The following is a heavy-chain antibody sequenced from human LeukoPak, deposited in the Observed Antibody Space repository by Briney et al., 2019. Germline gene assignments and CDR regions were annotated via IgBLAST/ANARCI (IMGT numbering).Heavy chain of an antibody. Sequence: SETLSLTCTVSGCSISSYYWSWIRQPAGKGLEWIGRIYTSGSTNYNPSLKSRVTMSVDTSKNQFSLKLSSVTAADTAVYYCARDEGRAAEYYFDYWGQGTLVTVSS. J-gene: IGHJ4*02. CDR1: GCSISSYY. D-gene: IGHD6-13*01. CDR3: ARDEGRAAEYYFDY. CDR2: IYTSGST. V-gene: IGHV4-4*07.